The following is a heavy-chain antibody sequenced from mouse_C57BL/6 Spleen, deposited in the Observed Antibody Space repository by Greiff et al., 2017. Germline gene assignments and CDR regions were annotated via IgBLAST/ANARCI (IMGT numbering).Heavy chain of an antibody. CDR2: IDPSDSYT. Sequence: QVQLQQPGAELVMPGASVKLSCKASGYTFTSYWMHWVKQRPGQGLEWIGEIDPSDSYTNYNQKFKGKSTLTVDKSSSTAYMQLSSLTSEDSAVYYCAIPNYYGSSDGYFDGWGTGTTVTVSS. J-gene: IGHJ1*03. CDR3: AIPNYYGSSDGYFDG. V-gene: IGHV1-69*01. CDR1: GYTFTSYW. D-gene: IGHD1-1*01.